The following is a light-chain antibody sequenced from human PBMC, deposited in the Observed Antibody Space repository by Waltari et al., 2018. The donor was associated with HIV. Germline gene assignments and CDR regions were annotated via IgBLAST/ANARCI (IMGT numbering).Light chain of an antibody. J-gene: IGKJ3*01. CDR2: DAS. CDR1: QDISNC. V-gene: IGKV1-33*01. Sequence: DIQMTQSPSSLSASVGDSVTITCQASQDISNCLNWYQQKPGEAPKLLIYDASNVEAGVPSTFSGSGSGTDFTLTISSLQPEDIATYYCQQYDNLPRRFTFGPGTKVEIK. CDR3: QQYDNLPRRFT.